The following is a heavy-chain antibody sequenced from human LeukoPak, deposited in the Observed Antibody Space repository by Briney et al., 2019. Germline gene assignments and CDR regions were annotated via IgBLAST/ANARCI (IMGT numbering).Heavy chain of an antibody. D-gene: IGHD2-15*01. CDR3: ARGGYCSGGNCYATLYDF. V-gene: IGHV3-30*02. CDR2: IRYDGTNK. J-gene: IGHJ4*02. Sequence: GGSLRLSCAASGFTFSSYGMHWVRQAPGKGLEWVAFIRYDGTNKYYADSVKGRFTVSRDSSKNALYLQMNSLRADDTGVYYCARGGYCSGGNCYATLYDFWGQGTRVTVSS. CDR1: GFTFSSYG.